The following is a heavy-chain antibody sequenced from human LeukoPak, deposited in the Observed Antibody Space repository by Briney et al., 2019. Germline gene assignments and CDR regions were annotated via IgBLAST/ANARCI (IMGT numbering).Heavy chain of an antibody. V-gene: IGHV3-23*01. J-gene: IGHJ3*02. CDR1: GFTFSSYA. CDR3: ARACSGRSCYLAAFDI. CDR2: ISASGGST. Sequence: GGSLRLSCAASGFTFSSYAMSWVRQAPRKGLEWVSAISASGGSTYYADSMKGRFTISRDNSKNTLYLQMNSLRADDTAVYYCARACSGRSCYLAAFDIWGQGTMVTVSS. D-gene: IGHD2-15*01.